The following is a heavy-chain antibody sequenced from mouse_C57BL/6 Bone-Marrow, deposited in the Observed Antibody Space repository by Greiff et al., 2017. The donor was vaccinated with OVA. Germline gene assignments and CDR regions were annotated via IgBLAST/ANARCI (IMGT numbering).Heavy chain of an antibody. J-gene: IGHJ2*01. D-gene: IGHD1-1*01. CDR2: IDPNSGGT. V-gene: IGHV1-72*01. CDR3: ARSGSLFITTVVANFDY. Sequence: QVQLQQPGAELVKPGASVKLSCKASGYTFTSYWMHWVKQRPGRGLEWIGRIDPNSGGTKYNEKFKSKATLTVDKPSSTAYMQLISLTSEDSAVYYCARSGSLFITTVVANFDYWGQGTTLTVSS. CDR1: GYTFTSYW.